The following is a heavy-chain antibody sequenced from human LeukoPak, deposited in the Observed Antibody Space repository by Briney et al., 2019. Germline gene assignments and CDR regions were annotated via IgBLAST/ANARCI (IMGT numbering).Heavy chain of an antibody. Sequence: GGSLRLSCAASGFTFSNYSMNRVRPAPGKGLEWVSSNSGSSTYIYYADSAKGRFTISRDNAKISLYLQMNSLRAEDTAVYYCASDHCTNGVCYTDYFDYWGRGTLVTVSS. V-gene: IGHV3-21*01. D-gene: IGHD2-8*01. J-gene: IGHJ4*02. CDR1: GFTFSNYS. CDR2: NSGSSTYI. CDR3: ASDHCTNGVCYTDYFDY.